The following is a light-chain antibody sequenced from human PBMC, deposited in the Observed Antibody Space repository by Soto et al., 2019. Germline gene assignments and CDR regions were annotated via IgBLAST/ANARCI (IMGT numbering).Light chain of an antibody. CDR3: QQYGSSPT. J-gene: IGKJ5*01. V-gene: IGKV3-20*01. Sequence: EIVLTQSPATLSLSPGERVTLSCRASQSISSNYLAWYQQKPGQAPRLLIYGASSRATGIPDRFSGSGSGTDFTLTISRLEPEDFAVYYCQQYGSSPTFGEGTRLEIK. CDR1: QSISSNY. CDR2: GAS.